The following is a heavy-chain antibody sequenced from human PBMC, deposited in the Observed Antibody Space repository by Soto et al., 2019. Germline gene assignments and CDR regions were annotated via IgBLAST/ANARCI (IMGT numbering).Heavy chain of an antibody. D-gene: IGHD6-13*01. Sequence: GGSLRLSCAASGFIFKDYAMSWVRQAPGKGLEWVSTIASSDDITYSADSVKGRFTISRDNSKNTLYLQMNSLRAEDTAVYYCAKDKAALTTALDYWGQGTLVTVSS. V-gene: IGHV3-23*01. CDR2: IASSDDIT. CDR3: AKDKAALTTALDY. J-gene: IGHJ4*02. CDR1: GFIFKDYA.